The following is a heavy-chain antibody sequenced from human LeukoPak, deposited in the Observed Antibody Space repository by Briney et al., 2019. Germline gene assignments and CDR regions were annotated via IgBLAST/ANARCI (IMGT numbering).Heavy chain of an antibody. CDR2: VNPDSGGT. CDR1: GYTFTGHH. J-gene: IGHJ4*02. Sequence: GASVKVSCKASGYTFTGHHMHWVRQAPGQGFQYMGRVNPDSGGTNYAQKFQGRVTMTRDTSISTAFMELKSLTSDDTAVYYCARARTIGWSDFDYWGQGTLVTVSS. V-gene: IGHV1-2*06. CDR3: ARARTIGWSDFDY. D-gene: IGHD6-19*01.